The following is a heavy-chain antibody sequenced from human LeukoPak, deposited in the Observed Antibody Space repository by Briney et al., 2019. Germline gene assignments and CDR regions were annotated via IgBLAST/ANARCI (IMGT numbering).Heavy chain of an antibody. J-gene: IGHJ6*02. CDR3: ARDRAVGATLVSDYYYYGMGV. V-gene: IGHV4-59*12. Sequence: PSETLSLTCTVSGGSISSYYWSWIRQPPGKGLEWTGYIYYSGSTNYNPSLKSRVTISVDKSKNQFSLKLSSVTAADTAVYYCARDRAVGATLVSDYYYYGMGVWGQGTTVTVSS. CDR2: IYYSGST. D-gene: IGHD2-15*01. CDR1: GGSISSYY.